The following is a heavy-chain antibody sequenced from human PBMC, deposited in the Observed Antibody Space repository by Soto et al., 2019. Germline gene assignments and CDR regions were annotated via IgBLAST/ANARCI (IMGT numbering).Heavy chain of an antibody. CDR3: ARGPTVTTNRTFDY. J-gene: IGHJ4*02. Sequence: QVQLQQWGAGLLKPSETLSLTCAVYGGSFSGYYWSWIRQPPGKGLEWIGEINHSGSTNYNPSLKSGVTISVDTSKNQFSLKLSSVTAADTAVYYCARGPTVTTNRTFDYWGQGTLVTVSS. V-gene: IGHV4-34*01. CDR2: INHSGST. CDR1: GGSFSGYY. D-gene: IGHD4-17*01.